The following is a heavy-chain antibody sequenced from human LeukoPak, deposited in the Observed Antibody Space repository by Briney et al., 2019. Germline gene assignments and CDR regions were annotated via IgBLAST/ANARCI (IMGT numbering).Heavy chain of an antibody. CDR2: INHSGST. CDR3: ARHGGSWTFDY. CDR1: GGSFSGYY. V-gene: IGHV4-34*01. J-gene: IGHJ4*02. D-gene: IGHD6-13*01. Sequence: SETLSLTCAVYGGSFSGYYWSWIRQPPGKGLEWIGEINHSGSTNYNPSLKSRVTISADTSKNQFSLKLSSVTAADTAVYYCARHGGSWTFDYWGQGTLVTVSS.